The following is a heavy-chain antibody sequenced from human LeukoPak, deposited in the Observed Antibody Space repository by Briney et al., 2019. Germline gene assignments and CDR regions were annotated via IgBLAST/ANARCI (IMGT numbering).Heavy chain of an antibody. CDR1: LYTFTRYY. V-gene: IGHV1-2*02. D-gene: IGHD4/OR15-4a*01. CDR3: ARKVLYYYGMDV. CDR2: INPNSGGT. J-gene: IGHJ6*01. Sequence: ASVTVSYKASLYTFTRYYMHWVRQAPGQGLEWMGWINPNSGGTSYAQKFQGRVTMTRDTSISTAYMELSRLRSDDTAVYYCARKVLYYYGMDVWGQGTTVTVSS.